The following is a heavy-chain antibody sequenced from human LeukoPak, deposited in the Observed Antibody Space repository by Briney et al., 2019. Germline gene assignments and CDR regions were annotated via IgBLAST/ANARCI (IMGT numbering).Heavy chain of an antibody. CDR3: ARKTSGGAIVFDY. J-gene: IGHJ4*02. D-gene: IGHD3-16*02. V-gene: IGHV4-4*02. CDR1: GGSISSSNW. Sequence: SETLSLTCAVSGGSISSSNWWSWVRQPPGKGLEWIGEIYHSGSTNYNPSLKSRVTISVDNSKNQFSLNLSSVTAADTAVYYCARKTSGGAIVFDYWGQGTLVTVSS. CDR2: IYHSGST.